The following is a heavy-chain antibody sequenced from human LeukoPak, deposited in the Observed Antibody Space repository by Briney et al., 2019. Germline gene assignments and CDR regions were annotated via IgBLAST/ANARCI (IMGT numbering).Heavy chain of an antibody. CDR3: AKDRIVVVTATQNYYGMDV. D-gene: IGHD2-21*02. CDR2: ISYDGSNK. CDR1: GFTFSSYG. Sequence: PGGPLRLSCAASGFTFSSYGMHWVRQAPGKGLEWVAVISYDGSNKYYADSVKGRFTISRDNSKNTLYLQMNSLRAEDTAVYYCAKDRIVVVTATQNYYGMDVWGQGTTVTVSS. V-gene: IGHV3-30*18. J-gene: IGHJ6*02.